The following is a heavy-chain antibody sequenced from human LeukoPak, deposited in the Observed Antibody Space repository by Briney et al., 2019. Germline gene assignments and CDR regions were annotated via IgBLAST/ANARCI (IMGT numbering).Heavy chain of an antibody. CDR3: ARDPGYGDYVGWFDP. Sequence: PGGSLRLSCAASGFTFSDYYMSWIRQAPGKGLEWVPYISSSGSTIYYADSVKGRFTISRDNAKNSLYLQMNSLRAEDTAVYYCARDPGYGDYVGWFDPWGQGTLVTVSS. CDR2: ISSSGSTI. D-gene: IGHD4-17*01. J-gene: IGHJ5*02. V-gene: IGHV3-11*04. CDR1: GFTFSDYY.